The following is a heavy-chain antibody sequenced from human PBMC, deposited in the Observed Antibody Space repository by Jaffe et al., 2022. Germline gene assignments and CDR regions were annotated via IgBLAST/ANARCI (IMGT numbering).Heavy chain of an antibody. V-gene: IGHV3-48*03. CDR3: ARDRYRPSGWYEHSEGDFDY. Sequence: EVQLVESGGGLVQPGGSLRLSCAASGFTFSSYEMNWVRQAPGKGLEWVSYISSSGSTIYYADSVKGRFTISRDNAKNSLYLQMNSLRAEDTAVYYCARDRYRPSGWYEHSEGDFDYWGQGTLVTVSS. D-gene: IGHD6-19*01. CDR1: GFTFSSYE. CDR2: ISSSGSTI. J-gene: IGHJ4*02.